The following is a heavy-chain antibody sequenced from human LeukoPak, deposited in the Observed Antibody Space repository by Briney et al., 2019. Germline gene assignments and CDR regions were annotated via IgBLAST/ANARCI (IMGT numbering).Heavy chain of an antibody. J-gene: IGHJ4*02. CDR3: ARDRPGGSSLDY. CDR1: GGSISGDY. V-gene: IGHV4-59*01. D-gene: IGHD6-13*01. Sequence: PSETLSLTCTVSGGSISGDYWSWIRQSPGKGLEWIAYIHYSGSTSYNPSLKSRVTISVDTSKNEFSLKLTSMNAADTAVYYCARDRPGGSSLDYWGQGTLVTVSS. CDR2: IHYSGST.